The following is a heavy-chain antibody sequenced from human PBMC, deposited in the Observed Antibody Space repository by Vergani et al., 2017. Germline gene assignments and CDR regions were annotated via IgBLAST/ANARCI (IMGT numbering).Heavy chain of an antibody. D-gene: IGHD6-19*01. Sequence: QVQLQESGPGLVKPSETLSLTCTVSGGSISSYYWSWTRQPPGKGLEWIGYIYYSGSTNYNPSLKSRVTISVDTSKNQFSLKLSSVTAADTAVYYCARTYSSGSYYYYYYYMDVWGKGTTVTVSS. CDR3: ARTYSSGSYYYYYYYMDV. J-gene: IGHJ6*03. V-gene: IGHV4-59*01. CDR2: IYYSGST. CDR1: GGSISSYY.